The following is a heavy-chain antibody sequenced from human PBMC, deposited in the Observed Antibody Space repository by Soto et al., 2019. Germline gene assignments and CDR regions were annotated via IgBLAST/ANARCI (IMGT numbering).Heavy chain of an antibody. CDR3: AKAYFVWSSEQPYYFDY. J-gene: IGHJ4*02. D-gene: IGHD3-16*01. CDR1: GLSVSSNY. Sequence: GGSLRLSCAVSGLSVSSNYMTWVRQAPGKGLEWVSGISGSGGRSYYADSVKGRFTISRDNSKSTLYLQMNSLRAEDTAVYYCAKAYFVWSSEQPYYFDYWGQGTLVTVSS. V-gene: IGHV3-23*01. CDR2: ISGSGGRS.